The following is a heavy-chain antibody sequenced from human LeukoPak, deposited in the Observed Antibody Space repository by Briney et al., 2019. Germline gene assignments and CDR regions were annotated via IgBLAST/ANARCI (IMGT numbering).Heavy chain of an antibody. J-gene: IGHJ4*02. CDR2: ISYGGST. CDR3: ARQRPHFDY. V-gene: IGHV4-39*01. CDR1: GGSLNSFTYY. Sequence: PSETLSLTCTVSGGSLNSFTYYWGWIRQPPGKGLEWIGSISYGGSTYYNPSLKSRVTISIDTSRNQFSLKLNSATAADTAVYYCARQRPHFDYWGQGTLVTVSS.